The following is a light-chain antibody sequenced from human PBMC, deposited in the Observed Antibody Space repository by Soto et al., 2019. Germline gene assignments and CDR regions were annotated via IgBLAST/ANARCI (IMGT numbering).Light chain of an antibody. CDR2: DTT. CDR1: DGPVTSYHY. CDR3: LLTYSGGRV. Sequence: QAVVTQEPSLTVSPGGTVTLTCGSSDGPVTSYHYPYLYQQRPGQVPRTLIYDTTNRQSWAPARFSGSLVGVKAALTLSGAQPEDEADYYCLLTYSGGRVFGGGTKLTVL. J-gene: IGLJ2*01. V-gene: IGLV7-46*01.